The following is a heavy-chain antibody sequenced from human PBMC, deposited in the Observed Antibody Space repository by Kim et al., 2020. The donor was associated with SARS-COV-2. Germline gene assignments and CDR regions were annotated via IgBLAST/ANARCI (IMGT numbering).Heavy chain of an antibody. Sequence: GGSLRLSCAASGFTFSSYAMSWVRQAPGKGLEWVSAISGSGGSTYYADSVKGRFTISRDNSKNTLYLQMNSLRAEDTAVYYCAKGLQLWYYYYYGMDVWGQGTTVTVSS. D-gene: IGHD5-18*01. J-gene: IGHJ6*02. V-gene: IGHV3-23*01. CDR1: GFTFSSYA. CDR2: ISGSGGST. CDR3: AKGLQLWYYYYYGMDV.